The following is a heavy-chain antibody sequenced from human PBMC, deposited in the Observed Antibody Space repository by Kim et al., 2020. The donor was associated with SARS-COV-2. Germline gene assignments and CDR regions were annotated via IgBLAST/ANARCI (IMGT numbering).Heavy chain of an antibody. CDR3: ARARYPRFSSSSLFDY. D-gene: IGHD6-13*01. CDR2: IYYSGST. Sequence: SETLSLTCTVSGGSISSGGYYWSWIRQHPGKGLEWIGYIYYSGSTYYNPSLKSRVTISVDTSKNQFSLKLSSVTAADTAVYYCARARYPRFSSSSLFDYWGQGTLVTVSS. J-gene: IGHJ4*02. CDR1: GGSISSGGYY. V-gene: IGHV4-31*03.